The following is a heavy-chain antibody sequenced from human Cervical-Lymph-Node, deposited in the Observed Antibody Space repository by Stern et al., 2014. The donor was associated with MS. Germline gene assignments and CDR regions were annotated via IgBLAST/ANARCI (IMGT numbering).Heavy chain of an antibody. CDR2: INHSGST. Sequence: QVQLQQWGAGLLKPSETLSLTCAVYGGSFSGYYWSWIRQPPGRGLEWIGEINHSGSTNYNPSLKSRVTISVDTSKNQFSLKLSSVTAADTAVYYCARVPIAAAGSRNFDYWGQGTLVTVSS. CDR3: ARVPIAAAGSRNFDY. V-gene: IGHV4-34*01. CDR1: GGSFSGYY. D-gene: IGHD6-13*01. J-gene: IGHJ4*02.